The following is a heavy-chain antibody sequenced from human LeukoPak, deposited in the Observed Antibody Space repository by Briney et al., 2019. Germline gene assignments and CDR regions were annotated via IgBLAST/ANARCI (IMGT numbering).Heavy chain of an antibody. V-gene: IGHV1-2*02. CDR2: INPNSGDT. CDR3: ASSIVGATSDAFDI. Sequence: ASVKVSCKASGYIFTGYYMHWVRQAPGQGLEWMGWINPNSGDTNYAQKFQGRVTMTRDTSISTAYMELSSLRSEDAAVYYCASSIVGATSDAFDIWGQGTMVTVSS. J-gene: IGHJ3*02. D-gene: IGHD1-26*01. CDR1: GYIFTGYY.